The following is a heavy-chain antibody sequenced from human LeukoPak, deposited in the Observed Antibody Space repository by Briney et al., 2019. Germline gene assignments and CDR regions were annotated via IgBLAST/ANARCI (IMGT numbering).Heavy chain of an antibody. J-gene: IGHJ5*02. D-gene: IGHD2-15*01. CDR1: GYSISSAYY. Sequence: SETLSLTCTVSGYSISSAYYWGWIRQPAGKGLEWIGRFHTRGSTNYNPSLKSRVIISVDTSKNQFSLKLNSVTAADTAVYYCARVDGSCSGGSCPSGNWFDPWGQGTLVTVSS. CDR3: ARVDGSCSGGSCPSGNWFDP. CDR2: FHTRGST. V-gene: IGHV4-61*02.